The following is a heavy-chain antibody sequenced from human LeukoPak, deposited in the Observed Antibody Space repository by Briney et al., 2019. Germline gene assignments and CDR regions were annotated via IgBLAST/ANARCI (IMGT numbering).Heavy chain of an antibody. V-gene: IGHV3-30*18. CDR2: VSYDGSNK. Sequence: EGSLRLSCAASGFTFSNFGMHWARQAPGKGLEWVAVVSYDGSNKYYADSVKGRFSISRDNSKNTVYLQMNSLRAEDTAVYYCAKGSPRFYDILDYWGQGTPITVSS. D-gene: IGHD3-9*01. J-gene: IGHJ4*02. CDR1: GFTFSNFG. CDR3: AKGSPRFYDILDY.